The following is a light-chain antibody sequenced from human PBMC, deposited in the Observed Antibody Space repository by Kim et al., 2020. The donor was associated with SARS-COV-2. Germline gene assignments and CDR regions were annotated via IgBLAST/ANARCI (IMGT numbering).Light chain of an antibody. CDR1: ESVGSS. Sequence: PGERAPLSCRASESVGSSVAWYQQKAGQAPRLLIYDASKRATGLPARFSGGGSGTDFTLTISGLEPDDFAVYYCQQRSRWPLTFGGGTKVEIK. J-gene: IGKJ4*01. CDR2: DAS. V-gene: IGKV3-11*01. CDR3: QQRSRWPLT.